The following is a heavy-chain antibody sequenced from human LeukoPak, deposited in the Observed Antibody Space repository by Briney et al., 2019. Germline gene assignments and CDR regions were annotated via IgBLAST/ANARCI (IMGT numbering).Heavy chain of an antibody. CDR1: GGSISSGDYY. D-gene: IGHD6-13*01. V-gene: IGHV4-30-4*08. Sequence: SETLSLTCTVSGGSISSGDYYWSWIRQPPGKGLEWIGYIYYSGSTYYNPSLKSRVTISVDTSKNQFSLKLSSVTAADTAVYYCSRDSRYSSSWYYFDYWGQGTLVTVSS. CDR3: SRDSRYSSSWYYFDY. J-gene: IGHJ4*02. CDR2: IYYSGST.